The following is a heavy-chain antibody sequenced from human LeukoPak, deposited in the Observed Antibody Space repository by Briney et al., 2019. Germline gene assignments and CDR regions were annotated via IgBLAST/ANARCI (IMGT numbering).Heavy chain of an antibody. J-gene: IGHJ4*02. D-gene: IGHD3-22*01. Sequence: GGSLRLSCAASGFTFSSYAMSWVRQAPGKGLEWVSAISGSGGSTYYADSVKGRFTISRDNSKNTLYLQMNSLRAEDTALYYCAKDKAYYYDSSGYWDYWGQGTLVTVSS. CDR1: GFTFSSYA. CDR3: AKDKAYYYDSSGYWDY. CDR2: ISGSGGST. V-gene: IGHV3-23*01.